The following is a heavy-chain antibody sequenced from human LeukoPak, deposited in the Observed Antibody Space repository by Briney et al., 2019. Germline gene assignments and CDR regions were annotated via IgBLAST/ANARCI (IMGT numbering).Heavy chain of an antibody. J-gene: IGHJ4*02. CDR1: GYSFTSYW. Sequence: GESLKISCKGSGYSFTSYWIGWVRQMPGKGLEWMGIIYPGDSETRYSPSFQGQVTISADKSIRTAYLQWSSLEASDTAMYFCARSEDYGGNGYYFDYWGQGTLVTVSS. V-gene: IGHV5-51*01. CDR2: IYPGDSET. D-gene: IGHD4-23*01. CDR3: ARSEDYGGNGYYFDY.